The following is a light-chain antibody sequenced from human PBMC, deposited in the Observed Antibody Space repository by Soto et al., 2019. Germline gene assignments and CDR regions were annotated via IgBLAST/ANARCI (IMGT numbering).Light chain of an antibody. J-gene: IGLJ1*01. CDR2: EVS. V-gene: IGLV2-14*01. CDR3: SSYTSSRDYV. CDR1: SSDVGGYNY. Sequence: QSALTQPASVSGSPGQSITISCTGTSSDVGGYNYVSWYQQQSGKAPKLMIHEVSNRPSGVSNRFSGSKSGNTASLTISGLQADDEADYYCSSYTSSRDYVFGIGTKVTVL.